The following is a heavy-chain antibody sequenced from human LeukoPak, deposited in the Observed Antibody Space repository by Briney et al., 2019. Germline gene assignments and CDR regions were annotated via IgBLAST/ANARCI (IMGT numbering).Heavy chain of an antibody. CDR3: ARIVPAAIPDNWFDP. J-gene: IGHJ5*02. CDR2: IYYSGST. Sequence: PSETLSLTCTVSGGSISSYYWSWIRQPPGKGPEWIGYIYYSGSTNYNPSLKSRVTISVDTSKNQFSLKLSSVTAADTAVYYCARIVPAAIPDNWFDPWGQGTLVTVSS. CDR1: GGSISSYY. D-gene: IGHD2-2*02. V-gene: IGHV4-59*01.